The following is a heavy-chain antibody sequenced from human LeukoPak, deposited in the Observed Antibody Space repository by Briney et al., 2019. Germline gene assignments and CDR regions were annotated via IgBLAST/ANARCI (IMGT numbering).Heavy chain of an antibody. Sequence: SETLSLTCTVSGGSISSSSYYWGWIRQPPGKGLEWIGYIYYSGSTNYNPSLKSRVTISVDTSKNQFSLKLSSVTAADTAVYYCARDPILYYYDSSGYWYFDLWGRGTLVTVSS. V-gene: IGHV4-61*01. D-gene: IGHD3-22*01. CDR2: IYYSGST. J-gene: IGHJ2*01. CDR3: ARDPILYYYDSSGYWYFDL. CDR1: GGSISSSSYY.